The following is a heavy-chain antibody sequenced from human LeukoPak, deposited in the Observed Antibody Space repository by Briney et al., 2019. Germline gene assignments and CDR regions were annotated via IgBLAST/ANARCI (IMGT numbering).Heavy chain of an antibody. V-gene: IGHV4-39*01. CDR1: GGSISSSSYY. J-gene: IGHJ4*02. Sequence: SETLSLTCTVSGGSISSSSYYWGWIRQPPGKGLEWIGSIYYSGSTYYNPSLKSRVTISVDTSKNQFSLKLSSVTAADTAVYYCARQPGSSSGANFDYWGQGTLVTVSS. CDR3: ARQPGSSSGANFDY. CDR2: IYYSGST. D-gene: IGHD6-6*01.